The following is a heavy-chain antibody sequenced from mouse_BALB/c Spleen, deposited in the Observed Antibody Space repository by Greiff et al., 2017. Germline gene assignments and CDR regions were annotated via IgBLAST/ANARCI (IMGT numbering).Heavy chain of an antibody. CDR2: ISSGGST. Sequence: EVKVEESGGGLVKPGGSLKLSCAASGFTFSSYAMSWVRQTPEKRLEWVASISSGGSTYYPDSVKGRFTISRDNARNILYLQMSSLRSEDTAMYYCARPGYYGSSAWFAYWGQGTLVTVSA. J-gene: IGHJ3*01. CDR3: ARPGYYGSSAWFAY. CDR1: GFTFSSYA. V-gene: IGHV5-6-5*01. D-gene: IGHD1-1*01.